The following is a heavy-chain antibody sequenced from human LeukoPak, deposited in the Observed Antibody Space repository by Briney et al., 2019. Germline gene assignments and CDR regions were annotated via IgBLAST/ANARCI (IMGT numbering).Heavy chain of an antibody. CDR3: ARGELGDRSGFSFFDY. D-gene: IGHD3-22*01. CDR2: VIAIFGRI. Sequence: GASVKVSCKAPGGTFNRYGISWVRQAPGRGLEWMGGVIAIFGRIKYGEKFQGRATITTDESTSTAYMELSSLTSEDTGVYYCARGELGDRSGFSFFDYWGQGTLVTVSS. J-gene: IGHJ4*02. CDR1: GGTFNRYG. V-gene: IGHV1-69*05.